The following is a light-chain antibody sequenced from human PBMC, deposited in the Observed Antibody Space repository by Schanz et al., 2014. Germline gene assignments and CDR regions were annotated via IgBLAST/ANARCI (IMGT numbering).Light chain of an antibody. J-gene: IGLJ2*01. V-gene: IGLV2-8*01. Sequence: QSALTQPASVSGSPGQSITISCTGTSSDVGGYNYVSWYQQHPGKAPKLIIYGVSERPSGVPDRFSGSKSGNTASLTVSGLQTEDEAHYYCQSYDTSVSGRIFGGGTKLTVL. CDR1: SSDVGGYNY. CDR2: GVS. CDR3: QSYDTSVSGRI.